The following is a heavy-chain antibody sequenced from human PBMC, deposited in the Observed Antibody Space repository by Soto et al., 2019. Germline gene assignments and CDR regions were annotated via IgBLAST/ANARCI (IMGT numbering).Heavy chain of an antibody. CDR1: GFTFNSYG. Sequence: QVQLVESGGGVVQPGRSLRLSCAASGFTFNSYGMHWVRQAPGKGLEWVAIISYDGSNKYYADPVTGRFTISRDNSKNTVYLQMNSLRDEDTAVYYCAKDLMGDRSGHHYGGDYWGQGTLVAVSS. V-gene: IGHV3-30*18. D-gene: IGHD3-22*01. CDR3: AKDLMGDRSGHHYGGDY. CDR2: ISYDGSNK. J-gene: IGHJ4*02.